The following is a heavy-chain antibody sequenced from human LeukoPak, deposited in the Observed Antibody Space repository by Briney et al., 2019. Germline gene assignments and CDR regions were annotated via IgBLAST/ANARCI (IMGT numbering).Heavy chain of an antibody. CDR2: MYYSGST. CDR3: ARGGSIVGATPHDTFDI. V-gene: IGHV4-59*01. Sequence: SETLSLTCTVSGASISSYYWSWIRQPPGKGLEWIGYMYYSGSTNYNPSLKSRVTISVDTSKNQFSLKLSSVTAADTAVSYCARGGSIVGATPHDTFDIWGQGTMVTVSS. J-gene: IGHJ3*02. D-gene: IGHD1-26*01. CDR1: GASISSYY.